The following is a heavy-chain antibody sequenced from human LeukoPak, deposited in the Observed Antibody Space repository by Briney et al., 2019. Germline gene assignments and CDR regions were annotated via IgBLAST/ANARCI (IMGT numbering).Heavy chain of an antibody. CDR1: GYTFTGYY. J-gene: IGHJ3*02. D-gene: IGHD2-15*01. V-gene: IGHV1-46*01. CDR3: ARGQDIVVVVAAKGAFDI. Sequence: GASVKVSCKASGYTFTGYYMHWVRQAPGQGLEWMGIINPSGGSTSYAQNFQARVTMTRDMSTSTVYMELSSLRSEDTAVYYCARGQDIVVVVAAKGAFDIWGQGTMVTVSS. CDR2: INPSGGST.